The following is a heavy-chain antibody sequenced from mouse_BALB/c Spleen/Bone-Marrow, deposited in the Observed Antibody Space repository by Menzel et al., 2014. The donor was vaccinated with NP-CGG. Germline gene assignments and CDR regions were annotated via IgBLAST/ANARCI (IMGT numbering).Heavy chain of an antibody. V-gene: IGHV2-2*02. CDR2: IWSGGST. CDR1: GFSLTSYG. CDR3: ASPYYGNYVYAMDY. Sequence: VQLVESGPGLVQPSQRLSIPCTVSGFSLTSYGVHWVRQSPGKGLEWLGVIWSGGSTDYNAAFISRLSISKDNSKSQVFFKMNSLQANDTAIYYCASPYYGNYVYAMDYWGQGTSVTVSS. J-gene: IGHJ4*01. D-gene: IGHD2-10*01.